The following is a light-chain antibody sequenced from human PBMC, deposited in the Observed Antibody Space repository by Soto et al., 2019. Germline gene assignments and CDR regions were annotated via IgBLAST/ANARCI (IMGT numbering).Light chain of an antibody. V-gene: IGKV3-15*01. CDR3: QQYYNWPRT. Sequence: EIVMTQSPATLSVSPGERATLSCRASQSVSNNLAWYQQQPGQAPRLLIYGASTTASGIPARFSGSGSGTEFTLTINSLQAEDCAVYYCQQYYNWPRTFGQGTRLEIK. CDR1: QSVSNN. CDR2: GAS. J-gene: IGKJ5*01.